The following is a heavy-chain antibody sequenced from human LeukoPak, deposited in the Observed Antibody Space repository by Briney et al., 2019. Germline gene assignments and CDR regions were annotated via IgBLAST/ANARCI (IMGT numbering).Heavy chain of an antibody. CDR1: GFTFSSSA. CDR3: VYYDSSGYYYGRLRY. V-gene: IGHV3-23*01. Sequence: PGGSLRLSCAASGFTFSSSAMSWVRQTPGKRLEWVSGISAVGANTLYADSVKGRFTISRDNSKNTLYLHMRSLRAEDAAMYFCVYYDSSGYYYGRLRYWGQGTPVTVSS. J-gene: IGHJ4*02. CDR2: ISAVGANT. D-gene: IGHD3-22*01.